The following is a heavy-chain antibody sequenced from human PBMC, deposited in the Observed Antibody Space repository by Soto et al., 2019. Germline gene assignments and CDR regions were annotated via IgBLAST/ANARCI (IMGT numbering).Heavy chain of an antibody. CDR1: GGGNLRDYR. CDR3: ARGGDGSNFGAVY. D-gene: IGHD2-21*01. Sequence: QVQLVQSGAEVKKPGSSVQVSCKASGGGNLRDYRTTWVRQAPGQGLEWMGGIIPKLGSANYAQNFQGRVTITADESTSTVYMELRSLRSEDTAVYYCARGGDGSNFGAVYWGQGTPVTVSS. V-gene: IGHV1-69*01. J-gene: IGHJ4*02. CDR2: IIPKLGSA.